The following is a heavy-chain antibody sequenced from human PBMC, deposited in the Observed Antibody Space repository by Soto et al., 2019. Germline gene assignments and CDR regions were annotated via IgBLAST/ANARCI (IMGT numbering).Heavy chain of an antibody. D-gene: IGHD1-26*01. CDR1: GGSISSSSYY. V-gene: IGHV4-39*01. CDR3: ARLVIEVGYFDY. CDR2: IYYSGST. J-gene: IGHJ4*02. Sequence: QLQLQESGPGLVKPSETLSLTCTVSGGSISSSSYYWGWIRQPPGKGLEWIGSIYYSGSTYYNPSLKSRVTISVDTSKNQFSLKLSSVTAADTAVYYCARLVIEVGYFDYWGQGTLVTVSS.